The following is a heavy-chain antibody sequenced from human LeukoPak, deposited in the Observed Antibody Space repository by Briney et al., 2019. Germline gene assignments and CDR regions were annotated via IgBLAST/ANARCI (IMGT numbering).Heavy chain of an antibody. V-gene: IGHV4-38-2*02. CDR2: IYHSGST. J-gene: IGHJ4*02. Sequence: SETLSLTCTVSGYSISSGYYWGWIRQPPGKGLEWIGSIYHSGSTYYNPSLKSRVTISVDTSKNQFSLKLSSVTAADTAVYYCARYYYDSSGYYYPFDYWGQGTLVTVSS. D-gene: IGHD3-22*01. CDR1: GYSISSGYY. CDR3: ARYYYDSSGYYYPFDY.